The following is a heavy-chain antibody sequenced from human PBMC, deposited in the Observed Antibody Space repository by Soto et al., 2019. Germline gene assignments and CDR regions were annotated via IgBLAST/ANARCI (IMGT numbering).Heavy chain of an antibody. CDR2: IIPIIGII. D-gene: IGHD4-4*01. Sequence: QVQLVQSGAEVKKPGSSEKFSCKASGGTFSTYTITWVRQAPGQGLEWMGRIIPIIGIINYAQKFQGRVTISADKFTGTAYMELTGLRSDDTAVYYCAGDPDSHYNDSHASSYPWGQGTLVTVSS. J-gene: IGHJ5*02. V-gene: IGHV1-69*08. CDR3: AGDPDSHYNDSHASSYP. CDR1: GGTFSTYT.